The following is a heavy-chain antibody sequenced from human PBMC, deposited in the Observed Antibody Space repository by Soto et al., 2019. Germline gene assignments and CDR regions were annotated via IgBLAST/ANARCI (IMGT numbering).Heavy chain of an antibody. Sequence: GGSLRLSCAASGFTFDDYAMHWVRQAPGKGLEWVSGISWNSGSIGYADSVKGRFTTSRDNAKNSLYLQMNSLRAEDTALYYCAKDREYDSSGYYYGTDAFDIWGQGTIVTVSS. CDR3: AKDREYDSSGYYYGTDAFDI. CDR1: GFTFDDYA. V-gene: IGHV3-9*01. J-gene: IGHJ3*02. D-gene: IGHD3-22*01. CDR2: ISWNSGSI.